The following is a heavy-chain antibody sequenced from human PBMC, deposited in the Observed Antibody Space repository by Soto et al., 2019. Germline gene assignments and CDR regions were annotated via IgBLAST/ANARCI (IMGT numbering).Heavy chain of an antibody. Sequence: PGGSLRLSCAASGFTFSSYWMSWVRQAPGKGLEWVANIKQDGSEKYYVDSVKGRFTISRDNAKNSLYLQMNSLRAEDTAVYYCARDRWSHRITMVRGATRKPYYFDYWGQGTLVTVSS. J-gene: IGHJ4*02. CDR2: IKQDGSEK. D-gene: IGHD3-10*01. CDR3: ARDRWSHRITMVRGATRKPYYFDY. V-gene: IGHV3-7*05. CDR1: GFTFSSYW.